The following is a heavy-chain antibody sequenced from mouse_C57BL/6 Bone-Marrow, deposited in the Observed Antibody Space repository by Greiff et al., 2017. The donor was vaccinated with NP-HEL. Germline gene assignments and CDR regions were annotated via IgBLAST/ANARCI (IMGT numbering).Heavy chain of an antibody. Sequence: EVKLMESGGGLVKPGGSLKLSCAASGFTFSSYAMSWVRQTPEKRLEWVATISDGGSYTYYPDNVKARFTISRDNAKNNLYLQMSHLKSEDTAMYYCARDPYYYGSDVWGTGTTVTVSS. V-gene: IGHV5-4*01. CDR3: ARDPYYYGSDV. D-gene: IGHD1-1*01. CDR2: ISDGGSYT. CDR1: GFTFSSYA. J-gene: IGHJ1*03.